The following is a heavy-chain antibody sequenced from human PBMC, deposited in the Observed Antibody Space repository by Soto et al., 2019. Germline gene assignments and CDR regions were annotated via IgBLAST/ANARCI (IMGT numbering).Heavy chain of an antibody. V-gene: IGHV3-30-3*01. CDR3: ARDTLTHFSSAVSRPETPLGYLAD. CDR1: GFTFSSYA. CDR2: ISYDGNNK. J-gene: IGHJ4*02. Sequence: HPGGSLRLSCAASGFTFSSYAIHWVRQAPGKGLEWVAVISYDGNNKYYADSVNGRFTISRDNSKKTLYLQMNSLRAEDTAVYYCARDTLTHFSSAVSRPETPLGYLADWGQGSLVTVSS. D-gene: IGHD6-25*01.